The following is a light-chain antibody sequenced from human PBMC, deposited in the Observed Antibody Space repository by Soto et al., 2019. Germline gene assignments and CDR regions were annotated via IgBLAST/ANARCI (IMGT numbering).Light chain of an antibody. V-gene: IGLV1-44*01. J-gene: IGLJ1*01. CDR3: ATWDDSRNGYV. CDR1: SSNIGSNT. Sequence: VLTQPPSASGTPGQRVTISASGSSSNIGSNTVSWYQQLPGTAPKLLIYDNDERPSGVPARFSGSKSGTSASLAIGGLQSEDEGDYYCATWDDSRNGYVFGPGTKVTVL. CDR2: DND.